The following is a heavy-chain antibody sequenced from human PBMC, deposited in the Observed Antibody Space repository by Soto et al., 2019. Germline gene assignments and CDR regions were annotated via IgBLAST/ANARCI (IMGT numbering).Heavy chain of an antibody. CDR3: ARDPPPPFYYYGMDV. Sequence: SVKVSCKASGGTFSSYAISWVRQAPGQGLEWMGGIIPIFGTANYAQKFQGRVTITADESTSTAYMELSSLRSEDTAVYYCARDPPPPFYYYGMDVWGQGTTVTVSS. CDR2: IIPIFGTA. CDR1: GGTFSSYA. J-gene: IGHJ6*02. V-gene: IGHV1-69*13.